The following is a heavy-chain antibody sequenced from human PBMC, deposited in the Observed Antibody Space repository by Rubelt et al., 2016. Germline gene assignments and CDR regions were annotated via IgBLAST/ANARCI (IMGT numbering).Heavy chain of an antibody. Sequence: ETGGGLVQPGGSLRLSCAASGFTFSSYAMSWVRQAPGKGLEWVSAISGSGGSTYYADSVKGRFTISRDNSKNTLYLQMNSLRAEDTAVYYCAKDQAYYYDSSGYYWYAFDIWGQGTMVTVSS. CDR3: AKDQAYYYDSSGYYWYAFDI. D-gene: IGHD3-22*01. CDR1: GFTFSSYA. J-gene: IGHJ3*02. CDR2: ISGSGGST. V-gene: IGHV3-23*01.